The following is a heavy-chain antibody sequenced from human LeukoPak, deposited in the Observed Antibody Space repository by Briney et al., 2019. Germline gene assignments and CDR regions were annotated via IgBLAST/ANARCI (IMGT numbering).Heavy chain of an antibody. CDR2: ISYDGSNK. J-gene: IGHJ4*02. CDR1: GLTLSDHY. D-gene: IGHD5-12*01. Sequence: GGSLRLSCAASGLTLSDHYMHWVRQAPGKGLEWVAVISYDGSNKYYTDSVKGRFTISRDNSKNTLYLQMNSLRAEDTGVYYCASGSSRGYSGYEPDTYFDYWGQGTLVTVSS. V-gene: IGHV3-30-3*01. CDR3: ASGSSRGYSGYEPDTYFDY.